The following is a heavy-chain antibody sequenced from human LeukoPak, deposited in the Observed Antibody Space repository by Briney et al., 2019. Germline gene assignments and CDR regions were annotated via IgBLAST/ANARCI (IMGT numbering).Heavy chain of an antibody. Sequence: GESLKISYKGSGYSFTSYWIGWVRQMPGKGLEWMGNIYPGDSDTRYSPSFQGQVTISADKSVSTAYLQWSSLKASDTAMYYCARQLATTSGAFDIWGQGTMVTVSS. CDR2: IYPGDSDT. D-gene: IGHD5-24*01. CDR1: GYSFTSYW. V-gene: IGHV5-51*01. CDR3: ARQLATTSGAFDI. J-gene: IGHJ3*02.